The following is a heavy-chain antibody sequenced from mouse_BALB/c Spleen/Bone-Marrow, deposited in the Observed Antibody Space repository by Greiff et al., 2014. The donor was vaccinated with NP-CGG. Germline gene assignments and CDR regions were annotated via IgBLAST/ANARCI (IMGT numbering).Heavy chain of an antibody. CDR2: IYPGDGDT. J-gene: IGHJ4*01. CDR3: ARSEGNYAMDY. CDR1: GYTFTSYW. Sequence: QVQLQQSGAELARPGASVKLSCKASGYTFTSYWMQWVKQRPGQGLEWIGAIYPGDGDTRCTQKFKGKATLTADKSSSTAYMQLSSLASEDSAVYYCARSEGNYAMDYWGQGTSVTVSS. V-gene: IGHV1-87*01.